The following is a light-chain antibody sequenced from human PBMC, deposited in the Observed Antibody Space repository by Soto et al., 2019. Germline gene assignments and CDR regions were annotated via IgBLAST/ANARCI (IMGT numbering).Light chain of an antibody. Sequence: EIVLTQAPGTLSLSPGARATLSCRASQSVSSSYLAWYQQKPGQSPRLLIYGASSGATGIPDRFSGSGSVTDFTLTISRLEPEDFAVYFCQQYARSPWTFGQGTRVEMK. V-gene: IGKV3-20*01. CDR3: QQYARSPWT. J-gene: IGKJ1*01. CDR2: GAS. CDR1: QSVSSSY.